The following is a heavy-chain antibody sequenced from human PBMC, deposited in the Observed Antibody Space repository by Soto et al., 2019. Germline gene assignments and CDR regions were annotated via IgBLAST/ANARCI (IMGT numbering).Heavy chain of an antibody. Sequence: SLTRGVYGGTFSGYYWSLIRQPPGKGLEWIGEINQRGSTNYNPSLKSRVTISVDTSKNQFSLKLSSVTAADTAVYYCARASSITLFRVVIKIWFFDYWGQGTLVTVSS. V-gene: IGHV4-34*01. D-gene: IGHD3-3*01. CDR2: INQRGST. CDR3: ARASSITLFRVVIKIWFFDY. J-gene: IGHJ4*02. CDR1: GGTFSGYY.